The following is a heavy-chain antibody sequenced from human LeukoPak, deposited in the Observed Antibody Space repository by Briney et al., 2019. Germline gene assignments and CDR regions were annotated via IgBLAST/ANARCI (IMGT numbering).Heavy chain of an antibody. CDR3: ARDLNYYYYMDV. CDR1: GYTFTGYY. Sequence: ASVKVSCKASGYTFTGYYMHWLRQAPGQGLEWMGWINPNSGGTNYAQKFQGRVTMTRDTSISTAYMELSRLRSDDTAVYYCARDLNYYYYMDVWGKGTTVTVSS. CDR2: INPNSGGT. V-gene: IGHV1-2*02. J-gene: IGHJ6*03.